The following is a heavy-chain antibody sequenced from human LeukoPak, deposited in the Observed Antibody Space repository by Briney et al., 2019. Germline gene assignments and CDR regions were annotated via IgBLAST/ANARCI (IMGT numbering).Heavy chain of an antibody. CDR1: GFTFDDYG. CDR2: INWNGGST. V-gene: IGHV3-20*04. J-gene: IGHJ4*02. D-gene: IGHD3-22*01. Sequence: GGSLRLSCAASGFTFDDYGMNWVRHAPGKGLESVSGINWNGGSTGYADSVKGRFTISRENAKNSLYLQMNSLRAEDTALYYCARDFSYYYDSSGSFDYWGQGTLVTVSS. CDR3: ARDFSYYYDSSGSFDY.